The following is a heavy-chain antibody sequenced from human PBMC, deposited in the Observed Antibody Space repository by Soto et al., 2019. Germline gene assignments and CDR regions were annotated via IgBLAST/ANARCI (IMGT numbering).Heavy chain of an antibody. CDR3: ARDQNYNILSDYYDAFDI. J-gene: IGHJ3*02. V-gene: IGHV3-7*01. CDR2: INQDGSVK. D-gene: IGHD3-9*01. Sequence: EEQLVESGGGLVQPGGSLRLSCAASGFTFSTYWLSWVRQAPGKGLEWVANINQDGSVKYYLDSVKGRFTISRDNAKNSLYLQMNILRAEDTAVYYCARDQNYNILSDYYDAFDIWGQGTMVTLSS. CDR1: GFTFSTYW.